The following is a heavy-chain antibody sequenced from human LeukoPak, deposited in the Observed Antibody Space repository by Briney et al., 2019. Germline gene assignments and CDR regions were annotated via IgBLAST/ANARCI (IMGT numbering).Heavy chain of an antibody. CDR3: ALTTVTTAAFDI. V-gene: IGHV1-69*04. J-gene: IGHJ3*02. D-gene: IGHD4-17*01. CDR2: IIPILGIA. Sequence: SVKVSCKASGGTFSSYAISWVRQAPGQGLEWMGRIIPILGIANYAQKFQGRVTITADKSTSTVYMELSSLRSEDTAVYYCALTTVTTAAFDIWGQGTMVTVSS. CDR1: GGTFSSYA.